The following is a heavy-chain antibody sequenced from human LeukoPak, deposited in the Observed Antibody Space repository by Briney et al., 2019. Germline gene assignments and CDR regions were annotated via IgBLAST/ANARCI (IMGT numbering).Heavy chain of an antibody. Sequence: GESLRLSCSGSGFTFSTYAIHWVRQAPGKGPEYVSLINTSGDKTYYADSVKGRFTISRDNSRNTVSLQMSSLRDEDTAMYYCVKDLYKGETSTWYYFDYWGQGALVTVSS. V-gene: IGHV3-64D*06. J-gene: IGHJ4*02. D-gene: IGHD6-13*01. CDR3: VKDLYKGETSTWYYFDY. CDR2: INTSGDKT. CDR1: GFTFSTYA.